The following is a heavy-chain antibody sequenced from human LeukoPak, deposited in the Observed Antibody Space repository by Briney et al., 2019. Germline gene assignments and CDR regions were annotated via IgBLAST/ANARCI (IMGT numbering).Heavy chain of an antibody. D-gene: IGHD5-24*01. CDR2: IYPGDSGT. V-gene: IGHV5-51*01. CDR3: ARRVEMATIFLFDY. J-gene: IGHJ4*02. CDR1: GYSFTSYW. Sequence: GESLKISCKGSGYSFTSYWIGGVRQMPGKGLEWMGIIYPGDSGTRYSPSFQGQVTISADKSSSTAYLQWSSLKASDTAMYYCARRVEMATIFLFDYWGQGTLVTVSS.